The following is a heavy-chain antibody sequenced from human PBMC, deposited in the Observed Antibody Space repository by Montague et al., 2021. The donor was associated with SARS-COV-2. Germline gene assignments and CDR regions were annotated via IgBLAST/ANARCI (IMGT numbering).Heavy chain of an antibody. Sequence: SLRLSCGAFGFTFSTYAMNWVRQAPGKGLEWVSGISSGGNKHHAXSVKGRFTISRDDSRNTLYLQMHSLRAEDTAMYYCAKNFPGQFYFDDWGQGTLVAVSS. CDR2: ISSGGNK. V-gene: IGHV3-23*01. CDR3: AKNFPGQFYFDD. D-gene: IGHD2/OR15-2a*01. CDR1: GFTFSTYA. J-gene: IGHJ4*02.